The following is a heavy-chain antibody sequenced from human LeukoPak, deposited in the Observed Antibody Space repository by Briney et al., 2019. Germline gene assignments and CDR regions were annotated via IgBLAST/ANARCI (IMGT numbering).Heavy chain of an antibody. J-gene: IGHJ6*04. CDR1: GGSISSSSYY. D-gene: IGHD3-10*01. CDR2: IYYSGST. CDR3: ARHGGGGYYGSGSYMDV. Sequence: SETLSLTCAVSGGSISSSSYYWDWIRQPPGKGLEWIASIYYSGSTYYNPSLKSRVTISVDTSKNQFSLKLSSVTAADTAVYYCARHGGGGYYGSGSYMDVWGKGTTVTISS. V-gene: IGHV4-39*01.